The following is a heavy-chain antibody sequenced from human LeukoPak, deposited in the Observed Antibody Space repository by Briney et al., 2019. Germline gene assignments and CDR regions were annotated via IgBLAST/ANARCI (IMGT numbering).Heavy chain of an antibody. Sequence: SETLSLSYTVSGGSISGYYWNWIRQPPGKGLEWIGYIYSSGTTNYNPSLKSRVTISLDTSKNQFSLKLNSVTAADTAVYYCARDTDCGGDCYAFDIWGQGTMVTVSS. CDR1: GGSISGYY. CDR3: ARDTDCGGDCYAFDI. D-gene: IGHD2-21*02. J-gene: IGHJ3*02. CDR2: IYSSGTT. V-gene: IGHV4-59*01.